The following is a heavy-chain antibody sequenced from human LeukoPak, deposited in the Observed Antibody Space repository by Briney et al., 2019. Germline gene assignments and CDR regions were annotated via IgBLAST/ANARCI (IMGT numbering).Heavy chain of an antibody. CDR3: ARQFAFFDY. CDR1: GGSISSSSYY. CDR2: IYYSGST. V-gene: IGHV4-39*01. J-gene: IGHJ4*02. D-gene: IGHD3-10*01. Sequence: SETLSLTCTVSGGSISSSSYYWGWIRQPPGEGLEWIGSIYYSGSTYYNPSLKSRVTISVDTSKNQFSLKLSSVTAADTAVYYCARQFAFFDYWGQGTLVTVSS.